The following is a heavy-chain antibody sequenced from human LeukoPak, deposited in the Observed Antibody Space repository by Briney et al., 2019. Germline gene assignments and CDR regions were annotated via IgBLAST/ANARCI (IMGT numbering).Heavy chain of an antibody. V-gene: IGHV3-11*01. D-gene: IGHD7-27*01. CDR2: ISGGGETI. CDR1: KFIFSDYY. CDR3: ARAWGSADY. J-gene: IGHJ4*02. Sequence: GGSLRLSCAASKFIFSDYYMSWIRQAPGKGLEWLSYISGGGETIYYADSVKGRFTISRDNAKNSLYLQMNSLRAEDTAVYYCARAWGSADYWGQGTLVIVSS.